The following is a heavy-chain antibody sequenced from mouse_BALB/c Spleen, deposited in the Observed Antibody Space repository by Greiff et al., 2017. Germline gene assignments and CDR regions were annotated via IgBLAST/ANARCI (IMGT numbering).Heavy chain of an antibody. J-gene: IGHJ4*01. CDR3: ARWGLYGNYAMDY. CDR1: GFSLTSYG. CDR2: IWSGGST. Sequence: VKLMESGPGLVQPSQSLSITCTVSGFSLTSYGVHWVRQSPGKGLEWLGVIWSGGSTDYNAAFISRLSISKDNSKSQVFFKMNSLQADDTAIYYRARWGLYGNYAMDYWGQGTSVTVSS. V-gene: IGHV2-4-1*01. D-gene: IGHD2-10*02.